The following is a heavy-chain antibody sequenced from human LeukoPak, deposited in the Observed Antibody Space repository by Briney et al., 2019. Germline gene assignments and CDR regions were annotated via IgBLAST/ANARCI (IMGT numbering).Heavy chain of an antibody. D-gene: IGHD3-10*01. Sequence: ASVKVSCKASGYTFTSYGISWVRQAPGQGLEWMGWISAYNGNTNYAQKLQGRVTMTTDTSTSTAYMELRSLRSDDTAVYYCASTRVTMVRGVITPLAPDYWGQGTLVTVSS. CDR1: GYTFTSYG. V-gene: IGHV1-18*01. CDR2: ISAYNGNT. CDR3: ASTRVTMVRGVITPLAPDY. J-gene: IGHJ4*02.